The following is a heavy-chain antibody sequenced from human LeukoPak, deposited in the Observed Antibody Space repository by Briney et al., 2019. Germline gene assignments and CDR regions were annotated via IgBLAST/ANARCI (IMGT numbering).Heavy chain of an antibody. CDR3: AKDRMVWEY. V-gene: IGHV3-23*01. D-gene: IGHD3-10*02. CDR1: EFTFSSHA. Sequence: GGSLRLSCVASEFTFSSHAMNWVRQAPGKGLEWVSSISGGGESTYYADSVKGRFTVSRDNSRNTLYLQINSLRGEDTAVYYCAKDRMVWEYWGQGTLVTVSS. J-gene: IGHJ4*02. CDR2: ISGGGEST.